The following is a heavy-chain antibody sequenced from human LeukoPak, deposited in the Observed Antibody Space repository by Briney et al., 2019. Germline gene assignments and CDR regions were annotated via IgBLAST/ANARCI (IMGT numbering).Heavy chain of an antibody. V-gene: IGHV3-15*01. CDR2: IKSKTDGGTT. CDR3: TTAPIVGATGH. D-gene: IGHD1-26*01. CDR1: GFTFSSYA. J-gene: IGHJ4*02. Sequence: PGGSLRLSCAASGFTFSSYAMSWVRQAPGKGLEWVGRIKSKTDGGTTDYAAPVKGRFTISRDDSKNTLYLQMNSLKTEDTAVYYCTTAPIVGATGHWGQGTLVTVSS.